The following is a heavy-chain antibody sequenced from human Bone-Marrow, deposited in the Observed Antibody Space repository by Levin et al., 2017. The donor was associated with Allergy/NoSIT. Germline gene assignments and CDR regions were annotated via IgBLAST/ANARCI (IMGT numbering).Heavy chain of an antibody. Sequence: MAGGSLRLSCKGSGYSFANYWIGWVRQMPGRGLEWMGIIYPGVSDIRYSPSFQGQVSISADMSTSTAYLQWNSLQASDTAVYYCAREYCSGHCPSGVCHCFDFWGQGTLVIVSS. CDR1: GYSFANYW. V-gene: IGHV5-51*01. D-gene: IGHD2-8*01. CDR2: IYPGVSDI. CDR3: AREYCSGHCPSGVCHCFDF. J-gene: IGHJ4*02.